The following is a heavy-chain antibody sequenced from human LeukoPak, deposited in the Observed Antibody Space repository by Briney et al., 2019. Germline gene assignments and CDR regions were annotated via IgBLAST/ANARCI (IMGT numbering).Heavy chain of an antibody. J-gene: IGHJ3*02. CDR3: ARAPYDILTGYRHGDAFDI. V-gene: IGHV4-61*01. CDR2: IYYSGST. D-gene: IGHD3-9*01. CDR1: GGSISSSSYY. Sequence: SETLSLTCTVSGGSISSSSYYWSWIRQPPGKGLEWIGYIYYSGSTNYNPSLKSRVTISVDTSKNQFSLKLSSVTAADTAVYYCARAPYDILTGYRHGDAFDIWGQGTMVTVSS.